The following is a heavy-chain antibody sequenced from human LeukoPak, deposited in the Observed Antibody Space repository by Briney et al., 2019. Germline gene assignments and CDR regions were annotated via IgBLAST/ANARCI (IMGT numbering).Heavy chain of an antibody. D-gene: IGHD3-10*01. CDR2: IYPRDSDT. CDR1: GFDFTNYW. V-gene: IGHV5-51*01. CDR3: ARLGTNAAAHYYGSGSYKSGFDY. J-gene: IGHJ4*02. Sequence: PGESLKISCKGSGFDFTNYWIAWVRQMPGEGLQWMGIIYPRDSDTRYSPSFQGQVTISADKSISTAYLQWSSLKASDTAMYYCARLGTNAAAHYYGSGSYKSGFDYWGQGTLVTVSS.